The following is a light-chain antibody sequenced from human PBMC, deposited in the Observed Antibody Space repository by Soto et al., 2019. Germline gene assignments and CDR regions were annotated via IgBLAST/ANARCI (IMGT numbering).Light chain of an antibody. V-gene: IGKV3-11*01. CDR2: DAS. CDR1: QSVTNK. J-gene: IGKJ3*01. CDR3: QQRSNSPLS. Sequence: EMLMTQSPATLSVSPGERVSLSCWASQSVTNKLAWYQQRPGQPPRLLLYDASTRATGVPATFSGSVSGTDFTLTISRLEPEDFAVYYCQQRSNSPLSFGPGTKVDIK.